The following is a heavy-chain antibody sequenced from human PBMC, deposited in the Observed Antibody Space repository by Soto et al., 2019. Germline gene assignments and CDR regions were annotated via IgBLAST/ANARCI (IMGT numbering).Heavy chain of an antibody. CDR3: ARSREFDY. CDR1: GGSLSGATYS. J-gene: IGHJ4*02. CDR2: TFPSGTT. V-gene: IGHV4-30-2*01. Sequence: SETLSLTCGVSGGSLSGATYSWNWIRQPPGKGLEWIGYTFPSGTTYYNPSLKSRVTISIGVSKNQFSLSLRSLTAADTAVYYCARSREFDYWSQGTLVTVS.